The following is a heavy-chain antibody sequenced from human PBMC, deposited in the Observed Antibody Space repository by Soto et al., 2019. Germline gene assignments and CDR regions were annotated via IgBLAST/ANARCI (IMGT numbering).Heavy chain of an antibody. Sequence: QITLKESGPPLVKPTQPLTLTCTLSGFSLSTSGVGVSWIRQPPGKALEWLALIYWDDDKRYRPSLKSRLTRTKDTYKNQVVLTMSHMDPVDTATYYCALHRVEIVLVPTTWGPGTLVTVSS. CDR3: ALHRVEIVLVPTT. CDR1: GFSLSTSGVG. CDR2: IYWDDDK. D-gene: IGHD2-2*03. J-gene: IGHJ5*02. V-gene: IGHV2-5*02.